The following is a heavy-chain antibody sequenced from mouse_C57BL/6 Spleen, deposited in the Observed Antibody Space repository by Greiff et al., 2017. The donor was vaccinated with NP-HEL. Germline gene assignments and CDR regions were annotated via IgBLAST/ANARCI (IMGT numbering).Heavy chain of an antibody. V-gene: IGHV3-1*01. J-gene: IGHJ2*01. CDR1: GYSITSGYD. CDR2: ISYSGST. CDR3: ARDLVDY. Sequence: EVQLQESGPGMVKPSQSLSLTCTVTGYSITSGYDWHWIRHFPGNQLEWMGYISYSGSTNYNPSLKSRISITHDTSKNHFFLKLNSVTTEDTATYYCARDLVDYWGQGTTLTVSS.